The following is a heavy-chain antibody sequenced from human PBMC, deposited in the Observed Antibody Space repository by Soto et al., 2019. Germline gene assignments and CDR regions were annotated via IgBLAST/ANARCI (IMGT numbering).Heavy chain of an antibody. J-gene: IGHJ5*02. CDR3: ARDPRSGYEQT. Sequence: GGSLRLSCAASGFTFSSYSMNWVRQAPGKGLEWVSSISSSSSYIYYADSVKGRFTISRDNAKNSLYLQMNSLRAEDTAVYYCARDPRSGYEQTWGQGTLVTVSS. V-gene: IGHV3-21*01. CDR2: ISSSSSYI. D-gene: IGHD5-12*01. CDR1: GFTFSSYS.